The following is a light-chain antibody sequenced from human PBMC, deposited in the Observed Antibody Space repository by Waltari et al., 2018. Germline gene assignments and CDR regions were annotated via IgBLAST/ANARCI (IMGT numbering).Light chain of an antibody. CDR3: QQYYTYPYT. Sequence: IQMTQSPSTLSASVGDRVTITSRASQDINSWLAWYQQKPGKAPKVLIYKASTLESGVPSRFSGSGSGIDFSLTIGILHPDDFATYFCQQYYTYPYTFGQGTKLDIK. J-gene: IGKJ2*01. V-gene: IGKV1-5*03. CDR2: KAS. CDR1: QDINSW.